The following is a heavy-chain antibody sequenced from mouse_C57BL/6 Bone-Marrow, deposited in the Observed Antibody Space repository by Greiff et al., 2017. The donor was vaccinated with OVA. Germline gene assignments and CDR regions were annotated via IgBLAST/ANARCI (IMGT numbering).Heavy chain of an antibody. Sequence: QVQLQQPGAELVKPGASVKLSCKASGYTFTSYWMHWVKQRPGRGLEWIGRIDPNSGGTKYNEKFKSKATLTVDKPSSTAYMQLSSLTSEDSAVYYCALTTVVAPRECHYFDYWGQGTTLTVSS. J-gene: IGHJ2*01. CDR2: IDPNSGGT. CDR3: ALTTVVAPRECHYFDY. CDR1: GYTFTSYW. D-gene: IGHD1-1*01. V-gene: IGHV1-72*01.